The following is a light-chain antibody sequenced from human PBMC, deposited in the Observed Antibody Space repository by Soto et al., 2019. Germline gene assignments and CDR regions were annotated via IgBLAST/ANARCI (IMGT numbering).Light chain of an antibody. V-gene: IGKV1-17*01. Sequence: DIQMTQSPSSLSASVGDRVTITCRASQGIRNELGWYQQKPGKAPKRLIYVAFSLQSGVPSRFSGSGSGTEFTLTISSLQPEDFATYYCLQHNSYPLTFGGGTKVEIK. CDR1: QGIRNE. J-gene: IGKJ4*01. CDR3: LQHNSYPLT. CDR2: VAF.